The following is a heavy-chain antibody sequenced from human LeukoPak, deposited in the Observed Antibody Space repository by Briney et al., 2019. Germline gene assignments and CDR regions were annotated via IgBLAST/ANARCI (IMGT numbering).Heavy chain of an antibody. V-gene: IGHV4-30-2*01. D-gene: IGHD3-3*01. CDR2: IYHSGST. J-gene: IGHJ4*02. CDR1: GGSISSGGYS. Sequence: SETLSLTCAVSGGSISSGGYSWSWIRQPPGKGLEWIVYIYHSGSTYYNPSLKSRVTISVDRSKNQFSLKLSSVTAADTAVYYCARASGYYTGYFDYWGQGTLVTVSS. CDR3: ARASGYYTGYFDY.